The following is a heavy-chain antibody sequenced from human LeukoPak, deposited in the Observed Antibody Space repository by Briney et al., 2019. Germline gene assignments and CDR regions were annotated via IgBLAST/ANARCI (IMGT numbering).Heavy chain of an antibody. V-gene: IGHV4-39*01. J-gene: IGHJ4*02. D-gene: IGHD6-19*01. CDR3: ARWAVAGTRGFDY. CDR2: IYYSGST. Sequence: SETLSLTCTVSGGSISSSSYYWGWIRQPPGKGLEWIGSIYYSGSTYYNPSLKSRVTISVDTSKNQFSLKLSSVTAADTAVYYCARWAVAGTRGFDYWGQGTLVTVSS. CDR1: GGSISSSSYY.